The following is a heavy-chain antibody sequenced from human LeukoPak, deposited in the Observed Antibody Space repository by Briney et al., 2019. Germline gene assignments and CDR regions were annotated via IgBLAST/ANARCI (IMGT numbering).Heavy chain of an antibody. Sequence: GESLKISCKATGYSFTHYWIGWGRQMPGKGLEGRVITYPGDADTRYSPSFEIQVTISADKSTKTSYLHRSSLTPSDTAMYYCAQSSSYSANFDYWGQGTLVTVSS. CDR3: AQSSSYSANFDY. D-gene: IGHD3-22*01. V-gene: IGHV5-51*01. J-gene: IGHJ4*02. CDR1: GYSFTHYW. CDR2: TYPGDADT.